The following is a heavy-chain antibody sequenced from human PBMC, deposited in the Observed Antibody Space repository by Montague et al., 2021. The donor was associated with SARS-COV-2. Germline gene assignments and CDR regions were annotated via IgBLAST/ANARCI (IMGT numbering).Heavy chain of an antibody. CDR2: IYSGGST. Sequence: SLRLSCAASGLTVSSNYMSWVRQAPGKGLERVSVIYSGGSTYYADSVKGRFTISRDNSKNTLYLQMNSLRDEDTAVYYCARDSYGMDVWGQGTTVTVSS. J-gene: IGHJ6*02. V-gene: IGHV3-66*02. CDR3: ARDSYGMDV. CDR1: GLTVSSNY.